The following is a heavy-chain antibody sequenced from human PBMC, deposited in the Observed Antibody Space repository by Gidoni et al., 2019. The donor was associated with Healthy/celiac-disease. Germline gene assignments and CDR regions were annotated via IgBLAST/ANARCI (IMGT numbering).Heavy chain of an antibody. CDR1: GFTFSSYS. V-gene: IGHV3-21*01. Sequence: EVQLVESGGGLVKPGGSLRLSCAASGFTFSSYSMNWVRQAPGKGLEWVSSISSSSSYIYYADSVKGRFTISRDNAKNSLYLQMNSLRAEDTAVYYCARDDYGDYVGTQYNWFDPWGQGTLVTVSS. J-gene: IGHJ5*02. CDR3: ARDDYGDYVGTQYNWFDP. D-gene: IGHD4-17*01. CDR2: ISSSSSYI.